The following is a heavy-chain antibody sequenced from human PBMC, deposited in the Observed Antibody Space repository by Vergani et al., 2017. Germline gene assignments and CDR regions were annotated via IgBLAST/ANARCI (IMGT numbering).Heavy chain of an antibody. CDR2: IIPILGIA. J-gene: IGHJ4*02. V-gene: IGHV1-69*04. Sequence: QVQLVQSGAEVKKPGSSVKVSCKASGGTFSSYAISWVRQAPGQGLEWMGRIIPILGIANYAQKFQGRVTITADKSTSTAYMELSSLRSEDTAVYYCARDQDSSSDTHFDDWGQGTLVTVSS. D-gene: IGHD6-6*01. CDR3: ARDQDSSSDTHFDD. CDR1: GGTFSSYA.